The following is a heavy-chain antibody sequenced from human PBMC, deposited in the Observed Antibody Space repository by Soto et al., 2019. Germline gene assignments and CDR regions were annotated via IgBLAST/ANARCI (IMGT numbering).Heavy chain of an antibody. J-gene: IGHJ5*02. CDR3: ARSSACPTPNWFDP. Sequence: QVQLVQSGAEVKKPGASVKVSCKASGYTFTSYGISWVRQAPGQGLEWMGWISAYNGNTNYAQKLQGRVTMTTDTATSTAYMELRRLSSDDAAVYYCARSSACPTPNWFDPWGQGTLVTVSS. CDR2: ISAYNGNT. V-gene: IGHV1-18*01. D-gene: IGHD2-15*01. CDR1: GYTFTSYG.